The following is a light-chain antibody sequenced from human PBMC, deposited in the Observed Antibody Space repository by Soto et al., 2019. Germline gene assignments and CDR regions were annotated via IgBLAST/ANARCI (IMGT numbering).Light chain of an antibody. CDR2: GAS. CDR1: QSVSY. J-gene: IGKJ1*01. CDR3: QQYGSPPRR. V-gene: IGKV3-20*01. Sequence: EIVLTQSPGTLSLSPGERATLFCRASQSVSYLAWYQQKPGQGPRLLIYGASSRATGIPDRFSGSGSGTDFTLTISRLEPEDFAMYYCQQYGSPPRRFGQGTKVEIK.